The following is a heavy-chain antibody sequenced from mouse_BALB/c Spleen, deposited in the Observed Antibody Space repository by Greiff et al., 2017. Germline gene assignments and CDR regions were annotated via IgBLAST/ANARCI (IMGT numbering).Heavy chain of an antibody. D-gene: IGHD1-1*01. V-gene: IGHV1-82*01. CDR2: IYPGDGDT. Sequence: QVQLKQSGPELVKPGASVKISCKASGYAFSSSWMNWVKQRPGQGLEWIGRIYPGDGDTNYNGKFKGKATLTADKSSSTAYMQLSSLTSVDSAVYFCARSAITTVVADAMDYWGQGTSVTVSS. CDR3: ARSAITTVVADAMDY. J-gene: IGHJ4*01. CDR1: GYAFSSSW.